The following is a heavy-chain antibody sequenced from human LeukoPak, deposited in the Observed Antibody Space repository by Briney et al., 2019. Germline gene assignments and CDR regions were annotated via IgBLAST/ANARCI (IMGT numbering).Heavy chain of an antibody. Sequence: PSGTLSLTCAVSGGSISSSNWWWWLRQPPGKLQGWIGEIYHSGSTNYNPSLKSRVTISVDKSKNQFSLKLSSVTAADTAVYYCARDPVQGSGRLGFDYWGQGTLVTVSS. CDR2: IYHSGST. J-gene: IGHJ4*02. CDR1: GGSISSSNW. V-gene: IGHV4-4*02. CDR3: ARDPVQGSGRLGFDY. D-gene: IGHD3-10*01.